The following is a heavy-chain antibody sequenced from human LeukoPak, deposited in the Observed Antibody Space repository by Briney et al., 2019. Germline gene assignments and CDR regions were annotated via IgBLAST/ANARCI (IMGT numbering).Heavy chain of an antibody. CDR2: IKSKTDGGTT. Sequence: TGGSLRLSCAASGFTFSSYSMNWVRQAPGKGLEWVGRIKSKTDGGTTDYAAPVKGRFIISRFDSKNTLYLQMNSLKTEDTAVYYCTTDPNLLRYFDYYYYGMDVWGQGTTVTVSS. J-gene: IGHJ6*02. CDR3: TTDPNLLRYFDYYYYGMDV. CDR1: GFTFSSYS. D-gene: IGHD3-9*01. V-gene: IGHV3-15*01.